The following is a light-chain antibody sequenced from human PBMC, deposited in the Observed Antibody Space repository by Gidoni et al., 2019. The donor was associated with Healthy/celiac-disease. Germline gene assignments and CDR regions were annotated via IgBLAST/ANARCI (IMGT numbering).Light chain of an antibody. V-gene: IGLV3-21*02. Sequence: SYVLTQPPSVSVAPGQTARITCGGNNIGSKSVHWHQQTPGQAPVLVGYDDSDRPSGIPERSAGSNSGNTATLTISRVEAGDEADYYCQVLDSSSDHVVFGGGTKLTVL. J-gene: IGLJ2*01. CDR1: NIGSKS. CDR2: DDS. CDR3: QVLDSSSDHVV.